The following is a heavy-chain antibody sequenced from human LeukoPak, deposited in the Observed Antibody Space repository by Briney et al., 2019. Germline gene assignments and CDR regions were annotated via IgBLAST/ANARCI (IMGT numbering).Heavy chain of an antibody. J-gene: IGHJ6*02. D-gene: IGHD2-15*01. CDR2: ISSSSSTI. Sequence: PGGSLRLSCAASGFTFSSYSMNWVRQAPGKGLEWVSYISSSSSTIYYADSVKGRFTISRDNAKNTLYLQMNSLRAEDTAVYYCAREGYCSGGGCSYYYYGMDVWGQGTTVTVSS. CDR1: GFTFSSYS. V-gene: IGHV3-48*01. CDR3: AREGYCSGGGCSYYYYGMDV.